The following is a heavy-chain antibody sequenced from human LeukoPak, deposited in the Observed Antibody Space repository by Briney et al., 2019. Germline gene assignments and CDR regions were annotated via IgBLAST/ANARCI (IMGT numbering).Heavy chain of an antibody. CDR3: ARGHSSGYGDYVNY. J-gene: IGHJ4*02. D-gene: IGHD6-13*01. CDR1: GFTFSSYG. V-gene: IGHV3-30*02. Sequence: GGSLRLSCAASGFTFSSYGMHWVRQAPGKGLEWVAFIRYDGSNKYYADSVKGRFTISRDNSKNTLYLQMNSLRAEDTAVYYCARGHSSGYGDYVNYWGQGTLVTVSS. CDR2: IRYDGSNK.